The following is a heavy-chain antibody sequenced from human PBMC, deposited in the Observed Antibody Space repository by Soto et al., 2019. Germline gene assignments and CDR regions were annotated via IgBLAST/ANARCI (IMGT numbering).Heavy chain of an antibody. CDR3: ARAPTVYDILTYFDY. Sequence: QLQLQESGSGLVKPSQTLSLTCAVSGGSISSGGYSWSWIRQPPGKGLEWIGYIYHSGSTYYNPSLKSRVTISVDRSKNQFSLKLSSVTAADTAVYYCARAPTVYDILTYFDYWGQGTLVTVSS. CDR1: GGSISSGGYS. J-gene: IGHJ4*02. D-gene: IGHD3-9*01. V-gene: IGHV4-30-2*01. CDR2: IYHSGST.